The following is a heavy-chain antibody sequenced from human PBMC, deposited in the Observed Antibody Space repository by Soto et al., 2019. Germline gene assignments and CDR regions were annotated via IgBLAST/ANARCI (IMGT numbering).Heavy chain of an antibody. CDR3: ARASQNYSGSYYDQGAFDI. CDR1: GFSLSTSGMC. CDR2: IDWDDDK. D-gene: IGHD1-26*01. Sequence: SGPTLMNPTQTLTLTCSFSGFSLSTSGMCVSWIRQPPGKALEWLALIDWDDDKYYSTSLKTRLTISKDTSKNQVVLTMTNMDPVDTATYYCARASQNYSGSYYDQGAFDIWGQGTMVTVSS. V-gene: IGHV2-70*01. J-gene: IGHJ3*02.